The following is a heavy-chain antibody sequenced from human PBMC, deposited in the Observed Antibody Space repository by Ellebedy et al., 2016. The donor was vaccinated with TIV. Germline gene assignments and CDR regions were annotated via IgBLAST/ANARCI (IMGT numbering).Heavy chain of an antibody. D-gene: IGHD1-26*01. J-gene: IGHJ3*02. Sequence: GESLKISCAASGFIFSTYALSWVRQAPGKGLEWVSGIGVSAGDTYYADSVKGRFTISRDNSKNTLYLQMNSLRAEDTAIYYCAKDRGYSGNYAAFDIWGQGTMVTVSS. CDR3: AKDRGYSGNYAAFDI. CDR1: GFIFSTYA. V-gene: IGHV3-23*01. CDR2: IGVSAGDT.